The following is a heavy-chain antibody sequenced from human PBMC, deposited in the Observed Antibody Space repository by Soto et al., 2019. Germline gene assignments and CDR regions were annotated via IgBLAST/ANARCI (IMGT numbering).Heavy chain of an antibody. V-gene: IGHV3-21*06. J-gene: IGHJ4*02. CDR2: INDKSSYI. Sequence: GWSLRLSCAASGFSLNKYSMNWVLQGTGKGLEWVSSINDKSSYIFYADSVKGRFTVSRDNAINALYLQMNSLRPDDTAVYYCANFPSCSSSTCLYYWGRGTLVTVSS. D-gene: IGHD2-15*01. CDR1: GFSLNKYS. CDR3: ANFPSCSSSTCLYY.